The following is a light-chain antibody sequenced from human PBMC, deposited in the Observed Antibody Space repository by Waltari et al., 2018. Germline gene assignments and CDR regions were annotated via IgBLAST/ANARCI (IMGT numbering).Light chain of an antibody. CDR2: EVS. CDR1: SSDIGGYNY. Sequence: QSALTQPASVSGSPGQSITIPCTGTSSDIGGYNYVSWYQQHPGKAPNVIIYEVSKRPSGVSQRFSGSKSGNTASLTISGLQADDEADYYCGSYTSSSSLDVVFGGGTELTVL. V-gene: IGLV2-14*03. CDR3: GSYTSSSSLDVV. J-gene: IGLJ3*02.